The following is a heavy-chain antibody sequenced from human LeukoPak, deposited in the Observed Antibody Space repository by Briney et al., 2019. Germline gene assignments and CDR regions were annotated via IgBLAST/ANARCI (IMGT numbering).Heavy chain of an antibody. D-gene: IGHD6-13*01. J-gene: IGHJ4*02. CDR3: ARDAISYSSS. CDR2: IYIAGTT. Sequence: GGSLRLSCAASGFYVSTNYMMRVRQAPGKGLEWVSAIYIAGTTYYADSLKGRLTISRDNSKNTLFLQMNSLRAEDTAVYYCARDAISYSSSWGQGTLVTVSS. V-gene: IGHV3-53*01. CDR1: GFYVSTNY.